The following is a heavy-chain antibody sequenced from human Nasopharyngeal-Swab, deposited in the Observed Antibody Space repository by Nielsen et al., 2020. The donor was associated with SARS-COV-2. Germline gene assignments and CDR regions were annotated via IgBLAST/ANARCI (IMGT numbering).Heavy chain of an antibody. J-gene: IGHJ6*03. CDR2: INTNTGNP. CDR1: GYTFTSYY. D-gene: IGHD3-10*01. CDR3: ARAAELHLPLYMDV. Sequence: ASVKVSCKASGYTFTSYYMHWVRQAPGQGLEWMGWINTNTGNPTYAQGFTGRFVFSLDTSVSTAYLQISSLKVEDTAVYYCARAAELHLPLYMDVWGKGTTVTVSS. V-gene: IGHV7-4-1*02.